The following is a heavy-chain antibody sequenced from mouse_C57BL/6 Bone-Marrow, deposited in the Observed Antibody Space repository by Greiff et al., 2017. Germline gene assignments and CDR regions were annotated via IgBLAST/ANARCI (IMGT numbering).Heavy chain of an antibody. V-gene: IGHV1-69*01. Sequence: QVQLKQPGAELVMPGASVKLSCKASGYTFTSYWMHWVKQRPGQGLEWIGEIDPSDSYTNYTQKFKGKSTLTVDKSSSTAYMQLSSLTSEDSAVYYCAREDYYGSSYNFDYWGQGTTLTVSS. D-gene: IGHD1-1*01. CDR2: IDPSDSYT. CDR1: GYTFTSYW. J-gene: IGHJ2*01. CDR3: AREDYYGSSYNFDY.